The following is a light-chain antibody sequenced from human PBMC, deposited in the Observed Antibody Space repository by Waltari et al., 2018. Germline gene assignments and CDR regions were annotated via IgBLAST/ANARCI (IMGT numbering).Light chain of an antibody. CDR1: SSDVGGFNY. CDR3: SSFTSSSVYV. CDR2: EVS. Sequence: QSALTQPASVSGSPGQSITISCTGTSSDVGGFNYVSWYQQYPGKAPKLMIFEVSNRPAGVSNRFSGSKSGNTASLTISGLQAEDEADYYCSSFTSSSVYVVGTGTKVTVL. V-gene: IGLV2-14*01. J-gene: IGLJ1*01.